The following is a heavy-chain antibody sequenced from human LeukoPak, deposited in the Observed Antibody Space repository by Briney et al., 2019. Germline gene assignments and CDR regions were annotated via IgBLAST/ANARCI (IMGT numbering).Heavy chain of an antibody. D-gene: IGHD1-26*01. V-gene: IGHV3-48*02. J-gene: IGHJ5*02. Sequence: GGSLRLSCSASGFTFSPYSMNWVRQAPGKGLEWVSYISSSSTTIYYADSVKGRFTISRDNAKKSLYLQMNSLRDEDTAVYYCARVVVGTNSNWFDPWGQGTLVTVSS. CDR3: ARVVVGTNSNWFDP. CDR2: ISSSSTTI. CDR1: GFTFSPYS.